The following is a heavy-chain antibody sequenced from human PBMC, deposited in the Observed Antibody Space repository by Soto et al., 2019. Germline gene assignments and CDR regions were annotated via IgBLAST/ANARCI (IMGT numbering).Heavy chain of an antibody. V-gene: IGHV5-10-1*01. CDR3: ARHHVLLWFGELSGMDV. Sequence: LKISCKGSGYSFTSYWISWVRQMPGKGLEWMGRIDPSDSYTNYSPSFQGHVTISADKPISTAYLQWSSLKASDTAMYYCARHHVLLWFGELSGMDVWGQGTTVTVSS. D-gene: IGHD3-10*01. CDR1: GYSFTSYW. J-gene: IGHJ6*02. CDR2: IDPSDSYT.